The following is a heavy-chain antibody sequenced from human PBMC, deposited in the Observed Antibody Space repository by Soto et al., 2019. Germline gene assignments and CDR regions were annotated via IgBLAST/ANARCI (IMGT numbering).Heavy chain of an antibody. CDR2: ISRSGTT. V-gene: IGHV4-34*01. Sequence: QVQLQQWGAGLLKPSETLSLSCAVYGGYFNDNYYTWFRQPPGKGLEWIGEISRSGTTKYIPSLTSRASISVDTSKTQVSLKVTSVTAADTAVYYCATSLWFGTQVALWGKGALVTVSS. CDR1: GGYFNDNY. D-gene: IGHD3-10*01. CDR3: ATSLWFGTQVAL. J-gene: IGHJ4*02.